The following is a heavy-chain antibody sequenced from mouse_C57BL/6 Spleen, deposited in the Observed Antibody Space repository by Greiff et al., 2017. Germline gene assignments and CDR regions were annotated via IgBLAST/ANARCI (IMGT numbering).Heavy chain of an antibody. CDR2: IDPNSGGT. J-gene: IGHJ4*01. Sequence: QSCKASGYTFTSYWIHWVKQRPGRGLEWIGRIDPNSGGTKYNEKFKSKATLTVDNPSSTAYMQLSSLTSAASAVYDCAKGDYYDYHHYAMDDGGQGTSVTVAS. CDR1: GYTFTSYW. D-gene: IGHD2-4*01. V-gene: IGHV1-72*01. CDR3: AKGDYYDYHHYAMDD.